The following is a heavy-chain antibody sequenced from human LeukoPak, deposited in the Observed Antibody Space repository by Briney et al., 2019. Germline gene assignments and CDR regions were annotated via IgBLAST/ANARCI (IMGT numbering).Heavy chain of an antibody. V-gene: IGHV4-4*02. CDR3: ARYLLTGYSNNCFDP. Sequence: KSSGTLSLTCAVSGDSITTNHWWSWVSQPPGKGLEWTGEVYHSGSTNYTPSLKSRVTISVDTSKNQFSLKLSSVTAADTAVYYCARYLLTGYSNNCFDPWGQGTLVTVSS. CDR1: GDSITTNHW. CDR2: VYHSGST. D-gene: IGHD3-9*01. J-gene: IGHJ5*02.